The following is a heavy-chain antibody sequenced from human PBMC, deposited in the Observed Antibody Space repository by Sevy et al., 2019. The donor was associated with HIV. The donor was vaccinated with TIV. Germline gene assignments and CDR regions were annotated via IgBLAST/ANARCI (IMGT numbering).Heavy chain of an antibody. D-gene: IGHD3-3*01. CDR3: ARGRGVFGAVAINWFDP. CDR1: GFTVSSSY. V-gene: IGHV3-53*01. CDR2: IYSGGST. J-gene: IGHJ5*02. Sequence: GGSLRLSCAASGFTVSSSYMTWVRQPPGKGLEWVSVIYSGGSTYYADSVKDRFTISRDNYKNTLYLQMINLRADDTAVYYCARGRGVFGAVAINWFDPWGQGALVTVS.